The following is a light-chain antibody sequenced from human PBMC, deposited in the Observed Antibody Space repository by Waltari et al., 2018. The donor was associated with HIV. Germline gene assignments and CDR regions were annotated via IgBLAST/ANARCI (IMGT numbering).Light chain of an antibody. CDR1: RSDVGSYNY. V-gene: IGLV2-14*01. CDR2: EVS. J-gene: IGLJ2*01. CDR3: SSYTTSSVYAV. Sequence: QSALTQPASVSGSPGQSITISCPGTRSDVGSYNYVSWYQQHPGKAPKLMIYEVSKRPSGVSDRFSGSKSGNTASLTISGLQAEDEADYYCSSYTTSSVYAVFGGGTKLTVL.